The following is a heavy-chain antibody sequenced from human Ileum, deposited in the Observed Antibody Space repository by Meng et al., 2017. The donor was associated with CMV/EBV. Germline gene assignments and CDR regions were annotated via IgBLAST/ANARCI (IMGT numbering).Heavy chain of an antibody. CDR1: GYTFTGYY. D-gene: IGHD2-2*01. CDR3: ARDGWARVPKTGWFDP. J-gene: IGHJ5*02. Sequence: ASVKVSCKASGYTFTGYYMHWVRQAPGQGLEWMGWINPNSGGTNYAQKFQGRVTMTRDTSISTAYMELSRLRSDDTAVYYCARDGWARVPKTGWFDPWGQGTLVTVSS. V-gene: IGHV1-2*02. CDR2: INPNSGGT.